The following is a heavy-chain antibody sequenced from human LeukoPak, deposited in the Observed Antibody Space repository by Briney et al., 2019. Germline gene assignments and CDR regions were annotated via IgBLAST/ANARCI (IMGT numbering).Heavy chain of an antibody. Sequence: ASVKVSCKGSGYTLSNHAFSWVRQAPGQGLEWMGWISADNGNTNYAQKLQGRVTMTTDTSTSTAYMELRSLRSDDTAVYYCARDLISGYYDSSGCLDYWGQGTLVTVSS. V-gene: IGHV1-18*04. J-gene: IGHJ4*02. CDR1: GYTLSNHA. CDR2: ISADNGNT. D-gene: IGHD3-22*01. CDR3: ARDLISGYYDSSGCLDY.